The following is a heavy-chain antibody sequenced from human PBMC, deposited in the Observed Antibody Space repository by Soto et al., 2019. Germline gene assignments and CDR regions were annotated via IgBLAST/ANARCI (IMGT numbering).Heavy chain of an antibody. D-gene: IGHD1-1*01. CDR2: ISAHNGNT. V-gene: IGHV1-18*01. CDR1: GYTFTSYG. CDR3: ARGRYGDY. J-gene: IGHJ4*02. Sequence: QVHLVQSGAEVKKPGASVKVSYKGSGYTFTSYGITWVRQAPGQGLEWMGRISAHNGNTDYAQKPQGRVTVTRDTSTSTAYMELRSLRSDDTAVYYCARGRYGDYWGEGALVTVSS.